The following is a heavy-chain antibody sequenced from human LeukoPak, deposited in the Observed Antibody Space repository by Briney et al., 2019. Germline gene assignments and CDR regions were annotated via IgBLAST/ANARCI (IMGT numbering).Heavy chain of an antibody. CDR1: GGSISSGGYS. Sequence: SETLSLTCAVSGGSISSGGYSWSWIRQPPGKGLEWIGYIYHSGSTYYNPSLKSRVTISVDRSKNQFSLKLSSVTAADTAVYYCARDSTTAVPQGYFDYWGQGTLVTVSS. D-gene: IGHD4-23*01. CDR2: IYHSGST. J-gene: IGHJ4*02. V-gene: IGHV4-30-2*01. CDR3: ARDSTTAVPQGYFDY.